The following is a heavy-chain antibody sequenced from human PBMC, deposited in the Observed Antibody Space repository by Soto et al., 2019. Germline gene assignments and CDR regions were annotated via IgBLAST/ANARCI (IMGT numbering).Heavy chain of an antibody. D-gene: IGHD6-19*01. CDR2: IIPIFGTA. V-gene: IGHV1-69*01. CDR1: GGTFSSYA. J-gene: IGHJ6*02. CDR3: ARVTEKAVAPTYGMDV. Sequence: QVQLVQSGAEVKKPGPSVKVSCKASGGTFSSYAISWVRQAPGQGLEWMGGIIPIFGTANYAQKFQGRVTITADESTSTAYMELSSLRSEDTAVYYCARVTEKAVAPTYGMDVWGQGTTVTVSS.